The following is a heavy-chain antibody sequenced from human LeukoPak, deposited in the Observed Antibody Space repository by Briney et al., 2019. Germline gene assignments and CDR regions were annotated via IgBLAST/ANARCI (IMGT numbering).Heavy chain of an antibody. CDR2: IIPIFGTA. CDR1: GGTFSSYA. D-gene: IGHD5-12*01. J-gene: IGHJ5*02. V-gene: IGHV1-69*13. Sequence: SVKVSCKASGGTFSSYAISWVRQAPGQGLEWMGGIIPIFGTANYAQKFQGRVTITADESTSTAYMELSSLRSDDTAVYYCARVTDSGYNHWGQGTLVTVSS. CDR3: ARVTDSGYNH.